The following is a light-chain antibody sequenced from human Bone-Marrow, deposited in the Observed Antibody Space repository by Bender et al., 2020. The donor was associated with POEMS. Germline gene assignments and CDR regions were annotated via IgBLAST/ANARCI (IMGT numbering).Light chain of an antibody. CDR3: YSKDSTGRLGV. J-gene: IGLJ2*01. V-gene: IGLV3-10*01. CDR1: VLSNTY. Sequence: SYELTQPPSVSVSPGQTAKITCSGDVLSNTYVYWYQQKSGQAPILVMSEDTKRPSGIPARFSGSSSGTVATLSISGAQADDEADYYCYSKDSTGRLGVFGGGTKLAVL. CDR2: EDT.